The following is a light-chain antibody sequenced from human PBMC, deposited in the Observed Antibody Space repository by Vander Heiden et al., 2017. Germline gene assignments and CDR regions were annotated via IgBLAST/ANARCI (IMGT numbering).Light chain of an antibody. J-gene: IGKJ4*01. CDR2: GAS. Sequence: ELGMTPSPGTLSLSPGERATLSCRASQSVSSSYLAWYQQKPGQAPRLLIYGASSRATGIPDRFSGSGSGTDFTLTISRLEPEDFAVYYCQQYGSSLLTFGEGTKVEIK. CDR1: QSVSSSY. CDR3: QQYGSSLLT. V-gene: IGKV3-20*01.